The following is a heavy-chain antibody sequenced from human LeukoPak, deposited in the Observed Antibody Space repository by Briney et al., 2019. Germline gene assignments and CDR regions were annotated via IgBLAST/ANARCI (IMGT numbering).Heavy chain of an antibody. CDR2: IYYSGST. V-gene: IGHV4-31*03. Sequence: PSETLSLTCTVSGGSISSGGYYWRWIRQHPGKGLEWIGYIYYSGSTYYNPSLKSRVTISVDTSKNQFSLKLSSVTAADTAVYYCARAGYDSSGYYYYSFDYWGQGTLVTVSS. CDR1: GGSISSGGYY. CDR3: ARAGYDSSGYYYYSFDY. J-gene: IGHJ4*02. D-gene: IGHD3-22*01.